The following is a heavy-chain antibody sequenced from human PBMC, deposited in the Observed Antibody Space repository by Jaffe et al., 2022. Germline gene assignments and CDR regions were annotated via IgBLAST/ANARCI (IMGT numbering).Heavy chain of an antibody. V-gene: IGHV4-61*02. D-gene: IGHD5-12*01. CDR2: IYTSGST. CDR3: ARVRGGYSGYVRGGWFDP. Sequence: QVQLQESGPGLVKPSQTLSLTCTVSGGSISSGSYYWSWIRQPAGKGLEWIGRIYTSGSTNYNPSLKSRVTISVDTSKNQFSLKLSSVTAADTAVYYCARVRGGYSGYVRGGWFDPWGQGTLVTVSS. CDR1: GGSISSGSYY. J-gene: IGHJ5*02.